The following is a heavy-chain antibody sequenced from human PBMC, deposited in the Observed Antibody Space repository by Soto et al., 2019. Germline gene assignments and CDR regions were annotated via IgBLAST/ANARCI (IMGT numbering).Heavy chain of an antibody. CDR3: AGRGSWGVYGMDV. CDR1: GDSISSSSYY. D-gene: IGHD6-13*01. J-gene: IGHJ6*02. CDR2: IYYSGST. V-gene: IGHV4-39*01. Sequence: SETLSLTCTVSGDSISSSSYYWGWIRQPPGKGLEWIGSIYYSGSTYYNPSLKSRVTISVDTSKNQFSLKLSSVTAADTAVYYCAGRGSWGVYGMDVWGQGNTVAV.